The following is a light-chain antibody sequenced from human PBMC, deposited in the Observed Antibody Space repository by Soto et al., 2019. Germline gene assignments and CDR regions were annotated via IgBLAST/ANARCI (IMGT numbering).Light chain of an antibody. CDR1: QSVSSSN. J-gene: IGKJ1*01. V-gene: IGKV3-15*01. CDR3: QQYNKWPPT. CDR2: GAS. Sequence: EIVLTQSPGTLSLSPGERATLSCRASQSVSSSNLAWFQQKPGQAPRLLIYGASTRDTGISARFSGSGSGTEFTLTISSLQSGDFAVYHCQQYNKWPPTFGQGTKVDI.